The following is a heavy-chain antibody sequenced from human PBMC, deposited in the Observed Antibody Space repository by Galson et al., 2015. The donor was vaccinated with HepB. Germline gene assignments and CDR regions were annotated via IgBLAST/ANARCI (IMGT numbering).Heavy chain of an antibody. Sequence: SVKVSCKASGYTFTGYYMHWVRQAPGQGLEWMGRINPNSGGTNYAQKFQGRVTMTRDTSISTAYMGLSRLRSDDTAVYYCARGRGYSGYDYYYFDYWGQGTLVTVSS. CDR1: GYTFTGYY. D-gene: IGHD5-12*01. CDR3: ARGRGYSGYDYYYFDY. CDR2: INPNSGGT. J-gene: IGHJ4*02. V-gene: IGHV1-2*06.